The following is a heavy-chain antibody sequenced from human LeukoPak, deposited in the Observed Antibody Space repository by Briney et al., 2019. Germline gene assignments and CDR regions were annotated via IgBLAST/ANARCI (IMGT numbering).Heavy chain of an antibody. V-gene: IGHV1-24*01. Sequence: ASVKVSCKVSGYTLTELSMHWVRQAPGKGLEWMGGFDPEDGETIYAQKFQGRVTMTKDTSTDTAYMELSSLRSEDTAVYYCALAYSSSWSFDYWGQGTLVTVSS. CDR3: ALAYSSSWSFDY. J-gene: IGHJ4*02. D-gene: IGHD6-13*01. CDR1: GYTLTELS. CDR2: FDPEDGET.